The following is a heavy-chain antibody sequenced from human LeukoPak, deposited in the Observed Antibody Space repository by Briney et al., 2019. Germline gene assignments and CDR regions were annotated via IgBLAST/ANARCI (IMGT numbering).Heavy chain of an antibody. Sequence: GGSLRLSCAGSGCTLSRYAMSWVGQAPGKGLEWVSGSSGSGGSTYYADSVRGRLTISRDNSKNTLYLQMNSLRAEDTAVYYCAKGLYCSGGGCYSSRAFDIWGQGTMVTVSS. D-gene: IGHD2-15*01. J-gene: IGHJ3*02. CDR3: AKGLYCSGGGCYSSRAFDI. CDR2: SSGSGGST. CDR1: GCTLSRYA. V-gene: IGHV3-23*01.